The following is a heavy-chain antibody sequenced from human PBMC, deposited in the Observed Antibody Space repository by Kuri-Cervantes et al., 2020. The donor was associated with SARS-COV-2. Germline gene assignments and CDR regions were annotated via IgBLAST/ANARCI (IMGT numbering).Heavy chain of an antibody. CDR1: GYTFTSYG. Sequence: ASVKVSCKASGYTFTSYGISWVRQAPGQGLEWMGWINPNSGGTNYAQKFQGRVTMTRDTSISTAYMELSRLRSDDTAVYYCARGPRITGTTGCWFDPWGQGTLVTVSS. CDR2: INPNSGGT. V-gene: IGHV1-2*02. CDR3: ARGPRITGTTGCWFDP. D-gene: IGHD1-7*01. J-gene: IGHJ5*02.